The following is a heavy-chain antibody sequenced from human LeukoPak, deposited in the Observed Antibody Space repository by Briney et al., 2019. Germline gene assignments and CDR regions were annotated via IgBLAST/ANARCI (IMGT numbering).Heavy chain of an antibody. CDR1: GFTFSSYS. J-gene: IGHJ3*02. CDR2: ISSSSSTI. D-gene: IGHD1-26*01. Sequence: GGSLRLSCAASGFTFSSYSMNWVRQAPGKGLEWVSYISSSSSTIYYADSVKGRFTISRDNAKNTLYLQMNSLRAEDTAVYYCARELPIVDAFDIWGQGTMVTVSS. CDR3: ARELPIVDAFDI. V-gene: IGHV3-48*04.